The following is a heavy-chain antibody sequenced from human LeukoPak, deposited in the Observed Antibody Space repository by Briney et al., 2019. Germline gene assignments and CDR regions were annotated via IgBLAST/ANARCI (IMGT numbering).Heavy chain of an antibody. Sequence: SSETLSLTCAVYGGSFSGYYWSWIRQPPGKGLEWIGEINHSGSTNYNPSLKSRVTISVDTSKNQFSLKLSSVTAADTAVYYCAREAKDVLLWFGELLTSYYYYYMDVWGKGTTVTISS. J-gene: IGHJ6*03. D-gene: IGHD3-10*01. CDR1: GGSFSGYY. CDR2: INHSGST. V-gene: IGHV4-34*01. CDR3: AREAKDVLLWFGELLTSYYYYYMDV.